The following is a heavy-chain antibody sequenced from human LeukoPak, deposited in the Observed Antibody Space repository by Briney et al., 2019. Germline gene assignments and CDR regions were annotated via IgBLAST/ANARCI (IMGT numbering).Heavy chain of an antibody. CDR3: AREGRASHSGY. CDR1: RGSISGYY. J-gene: IGHJ4*02. Sequence: PSETLSLTCTVSRGSISGYYWSWIRQSVGKGLEWIGRISSSGSTNYNPSLKSRVTMSVDTSKNQFSLKLSSVTAADTAVYYCAREGRASHSGYWGQGTLVTVSS. D-gene: IGHD6-13*01. V-gene: IGHV4-4*07. CDR2: ISSSGST.